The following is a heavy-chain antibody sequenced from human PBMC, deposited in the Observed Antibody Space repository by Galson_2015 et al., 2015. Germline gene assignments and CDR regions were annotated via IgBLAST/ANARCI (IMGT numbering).Heavy chain of an antibody. V-gene: IGHV4-4*02. Sequence: SETLSLTCAVSGGSISSSNWWSWVRQPPGKGLEWIGEIYHSGSTNYNPSLKSRVTISVDKSKNQFSLKLSSVTAADTAVYYCARRGYSYGYFRDYWGQGTLVTVSS. CDR2: IYHSGST. CDR1: GGSISSSNW. D-gene: IGHD5-18*01. CDR3: ARRGYSYGYFRDY. J-gene: IGHJ4*02.